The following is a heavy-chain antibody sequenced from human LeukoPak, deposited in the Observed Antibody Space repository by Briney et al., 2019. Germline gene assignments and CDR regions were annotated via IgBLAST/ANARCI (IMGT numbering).Heavy chain of an antibody. CDR1: GFTFSTYA. Sequence: PGGSLRLSCAASGFTFSTYAMNWVRQAPGKGLEWVSGISASGGGKFYADSVKGRFTISRDKSKSTVSLQMNSLRAEDAAVYYCAKDNADYPIYYFDSWGQGILVTVPS. CDR2: ISASGGGK. CDR3: AKDNADYPIYYFDS. V-gene: IGHV3-23*01. J-gene: IGHJ4*02. D-gene: IGHD3-16*01.